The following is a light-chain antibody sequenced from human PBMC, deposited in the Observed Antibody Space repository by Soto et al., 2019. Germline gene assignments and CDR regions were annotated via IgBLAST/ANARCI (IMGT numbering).Light chain of an antibody. CDR3: QQYNSYSSAT. J-gene: IGKJ3*01. CDR2: DAS. Sequence: DIQMTQSPSTLSASVGDRVTITCRASQSISSWLAWYQQKPGKAPKLLIYDASSLESGVPSRFSGSGSGTEFTLTLSSLQPDDFATYYCQQYNSYSSATFGPGTKVDIK. CDR1: QSISSW. V-gene: IGKV1-5*01.